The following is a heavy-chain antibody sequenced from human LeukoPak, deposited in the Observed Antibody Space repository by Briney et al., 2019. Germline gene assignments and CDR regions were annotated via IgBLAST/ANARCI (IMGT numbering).Heavy chain of an antibody. J-gene: IGHJ6*03. CDR1: GYTFTSYD. CDR3: ARSDIVVVPAAPRPYYMDV. V-gene: IGHV1-8*03. D-gene: IGHD2-2*01. Sequence: GASVKVSCKASGYTFTSYDINWVRQATGQGLEWMGWMNPNSGNTGYAQKFQGRVTITTDESTSTAYMELSSLRSEDTAVYYCARSDIVVVPAAPRPYYMDVWGKGTTVTVSS. CDR2: MNPNSGNT.